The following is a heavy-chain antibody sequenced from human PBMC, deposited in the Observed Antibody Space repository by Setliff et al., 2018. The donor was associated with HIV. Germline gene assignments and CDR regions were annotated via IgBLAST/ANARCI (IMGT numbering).Heavy chain of an antibody. J-gene: IGHJ4*02. CDR2: INDSGDT. CDR1: GGSFTGYF. V-gene: IGHV4-34*01. D-gene: IGHD3-3*01. CDR3: ARGGLRQWNGF. Sequence: SETLSLTCAVYGGSFTGYFWSWIRQSPGKGLEWIGEINDSGDTNYNPSLKSRVTISVVTSKNQFSLRLTSVTAADTGVYYCARGGLRQWNGFWGQGTLVPVSS.